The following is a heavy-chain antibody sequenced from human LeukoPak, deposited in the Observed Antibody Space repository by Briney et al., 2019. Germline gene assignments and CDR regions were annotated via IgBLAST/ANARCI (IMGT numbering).Heavy chain of an antibody. J-gene: IGHJ4*02. V-gene: IGHV3-48*04. CDR2: ISSSGSTI. Sequence: GGSLRLSCAASGFTFSSYSMNWVRQAPGKGLEWVSYISSSGSTIYYADSVKGRFTISRDNAKNSLYLQMNRLRAEDTAVYYCARVRQDIVVVPAARSVDYWGQGTLVTVSS. CDR1: GFTFSSYS. D-gene: IGHD2-2*01. CDR3: ARVRQDIVVVPAARSVDY.